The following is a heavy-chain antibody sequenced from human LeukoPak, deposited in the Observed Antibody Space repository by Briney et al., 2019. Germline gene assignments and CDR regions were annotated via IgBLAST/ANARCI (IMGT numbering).Heavy chain of an antibody. Sequence: PGGSLRFSCAASGFTFNSYAMSWVRKAPGKGLEWVAAIRGSGGCTYYADSVKGRFTISRDNSKNTLYLQMNSLRDEDTALYYCAKAGIGVVGYFDYWGQGTLVTVSS. D-gene: IGHD6-19*01. J-gene: IGHJ4*02. V-gene: IGHV3-23*01. CDR2: IRGSGGCT. CDR1: GFTFNSYA. CDR3: AKAGIGVVGYFDY.